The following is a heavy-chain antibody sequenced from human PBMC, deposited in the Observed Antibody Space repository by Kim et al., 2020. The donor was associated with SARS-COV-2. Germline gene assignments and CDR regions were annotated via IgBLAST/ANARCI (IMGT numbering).Heavy chain of an antibody. J-gene: IGHJ6*02. D-gene: IGHD2-8*01. CDR2: MNPNSGNT. V-gene: IGHV1-8*01. Sequence: ASVKVSCKASGYTFTSYDINWVRQATGQGLEWMGWMNPNSGNTGYAQKFQGRVTMTRNTSISTAYMELSSLRSEDTAVYYCASVLNLYYYYGMDVWGQGTTVTVSS. CDR1: GYTFTSYD. CDR3: ASVLNLYYYYGMDV.